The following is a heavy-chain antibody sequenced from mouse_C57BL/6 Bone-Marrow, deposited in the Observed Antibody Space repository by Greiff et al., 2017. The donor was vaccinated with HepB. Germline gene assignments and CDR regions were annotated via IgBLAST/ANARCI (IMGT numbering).Heavy chain of an antibody. CDR1: GFTFSSYA. Sequence: DVQLVESGGGLVKPGGSLKLSCAASGFTFSSYAMSWVRQTPEKRLEWVATISDGGSYTYYPDNVKGRFTISRDNAKNNLYLQMSHLKSEDTAMYYCARDYPYYAMDYWGQGTSVTVSS. CDR3: ARDYPYYAMDY. V-gene: IGHV5-4*01. J-gene: IGHJ4*01. CDR2: ISDGGSYT.